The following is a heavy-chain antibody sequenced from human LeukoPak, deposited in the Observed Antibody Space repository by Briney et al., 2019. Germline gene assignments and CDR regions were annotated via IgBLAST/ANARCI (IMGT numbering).Heavy chain of an antibody. J-gene: IGHJ5*02. CDR2: IYTSGST. CDR1: GGSISSYY. D-gene: IGHD3-9*01. Sequence: SETLSLTCTVSGGSISSYYWSWIRQPAGKGLEWIGRIYTSGSTNYNPSLKSRFTISVDTSKSQFSLKLSSVNAADTAVYYCARERSDILTGRDGNWFDPWGQGTLVTVSS. V-gene: IGHV4-4*07. CDR3: ARERSDILTGRDGNWFDP.